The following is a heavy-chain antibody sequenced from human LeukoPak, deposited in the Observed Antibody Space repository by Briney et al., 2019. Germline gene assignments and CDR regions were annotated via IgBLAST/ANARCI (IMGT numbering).Heavy chain of an antibody. CDR2: ISAYNGNT. Sequence: ASVKVSCKASGYTFTSYTMNWVRQAPGQGLEWMGWISAYNGNTNYAQKLQGRVTMTTDTSTSTAYMELRSLRSDDTAVYYCARDHGGSYPFDYWGQGTLVTVSS. J-gene: IGHJ4*02. CDR1: GYTFTSYT. V-gene: IGHV1-18*01. CDR3: ARDHGGSYPFDY. D-gene: IGHD1-26*01.